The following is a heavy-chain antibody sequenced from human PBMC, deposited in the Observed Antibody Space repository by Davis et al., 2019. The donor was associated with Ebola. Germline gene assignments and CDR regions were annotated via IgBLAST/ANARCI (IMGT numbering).Heavy chain of an antibody. Sequence: PGGSLRLSCKGSGYSFTSYWIGWVRQMPGKGLEWMGIIYPGDSDTRYSPSFQGQVTISADKSISTAYLQWSSLKASDTAMYYCARHGRYTVTIYGMDVWGQGTTVTVSS. D-gene: IGHD4-11*01. CDR1: GYSFTSYW. CDR3: ARHGRYTVTIYGMDV. V-gene: IGHV5-51*01. J-gene: IGHJ6*02. CDR2: IYPGDSDT.